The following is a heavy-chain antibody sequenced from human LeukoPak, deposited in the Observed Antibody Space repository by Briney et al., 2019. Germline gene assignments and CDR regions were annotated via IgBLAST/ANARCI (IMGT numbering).Heavy chain of an antibody. CDR3: ARVRKEKYYYGMDV. CDR1: GFTFSDYY. V-gene: IGHV3-11*01. Sequence: GGSLRLSCAASGFTFSDYYVSWIRQAPGKGLEWVSYISSSGSTIYYADSVKGRFTISRDNAKNSLYLQMNSLRAEDTAVYYCARVRKEKYYYGMDVWGQGTTVTVSS. J-gene: IGHJ6*02. CDR2: ISSSGSTI.